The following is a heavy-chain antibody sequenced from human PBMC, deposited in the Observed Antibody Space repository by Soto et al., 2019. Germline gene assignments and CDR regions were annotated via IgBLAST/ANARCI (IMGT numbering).Heavy chain of an antibody. V-gene: IGHV2-5*02. CDR1: GFSLSTSGVG. CDR3: AHSGFRCSGGSCYSFDP. Sequence: QITLKESGPTLVKPTQTLTLTCTFSGFSLSTSGVGVGWIRQPPGEAMEWLALIYWDDDKRYSPSLNSRLTITKDTSKNQLVLTMTDMDPVDTATYYCAHSGFRCSGGSCYSFDPWGQGTLVTVSS. D-gene: IGHD2-15*01. CDR2: IYWDDDK. J-gene: IGHJ5*02.